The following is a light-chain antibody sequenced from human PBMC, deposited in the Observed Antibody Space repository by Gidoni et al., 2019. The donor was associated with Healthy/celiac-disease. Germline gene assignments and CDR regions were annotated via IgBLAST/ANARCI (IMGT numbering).Light chain of an antibody. CDR1: RYNIGSNT. J-gene: IGLJ2*01. Sequence: QSVPTQPPSASGTPGQRVTITCSGSRYNIGSNTVNWYQQLPGTAPKLLIYSNNQRPSGVPDRFSGSKSGTSASLAISGLQSEDEADYYCAAWDDSLNGPVVFGGGTKLTVL. V-gene: IGLV1-44*01. CDR2: SNN. CDR3: AAWDDSLNGPVV.